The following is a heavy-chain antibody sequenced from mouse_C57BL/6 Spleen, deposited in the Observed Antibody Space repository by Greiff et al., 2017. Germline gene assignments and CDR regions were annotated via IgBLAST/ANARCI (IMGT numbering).Heavy chain of an antibody. Sequence: QVQLQQSGAELARPGASVKLSCKASGYTFTSYGISWVKQRTGQGLEWIGEIYPRSGNTYYNEKFKGKATLTADKSSSTAYMELRSLTSEDSAVYFCARGGNGSSPNWCFDVWGTGTTVTVSS. D-gene: IGHD1-1*01. V-gene: IGHV1-81*01. CDR1: GYTFTSYG. CDR3: ARGGNGSSPNWCFDV. CDR2: IYPRSGNT. J-gene: IGHJ1*03.